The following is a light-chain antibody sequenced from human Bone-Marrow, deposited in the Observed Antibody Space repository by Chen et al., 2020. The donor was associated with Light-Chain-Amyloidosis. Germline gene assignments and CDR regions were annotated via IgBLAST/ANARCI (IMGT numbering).Light chain of an antibody. V-gene: IGKV3-20*01. CDR2: GAS. J-gene: IGKJ2*01. CDR3: QQYGSSPMYT. Sequence: EFVLTQSPGTLSLSPWERATLSCRASQSVSSSYLAWYQQKPGQAPRLLIYGASSSATGIPDRFSGSGYGTDFTLTISRLEPEDFAVYYCQQYGSSPMYTFGQGTKLEI. CDR1: QSVSSSY.